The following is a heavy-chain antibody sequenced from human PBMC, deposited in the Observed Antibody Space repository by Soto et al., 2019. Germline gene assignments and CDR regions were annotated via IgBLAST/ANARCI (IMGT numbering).Heavy chain of an antibody. CDR1: GYTFTSYA. V-gene: IGHV1-3*01. CDR3: ARVNLYYELWSGCAL. J-gene: IGHJ4*02. Sequence: ASVKVSCKASGYTFTSYAMHWVLQAPGQRLEWMGWINAGNGNTKYSQKFQGRVTITRDTSASTAYMELSSLRSEDTAVYYCARVNLYYELWSGCALWCQATLVTVHS. D-gene: IGHD3-3*01. CDR2: INAGNGNT.